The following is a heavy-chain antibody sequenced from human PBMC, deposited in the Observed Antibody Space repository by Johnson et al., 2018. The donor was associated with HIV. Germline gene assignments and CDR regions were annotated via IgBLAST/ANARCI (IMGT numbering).Heavy chain of an antibody. CDR2: ISWDGGST. V-gene: IGHV3-43*01. D-gene: IGHD3-16*02. CDR1: GFTFDDYT. J-gene: IGHJ3*02. CDR3: AKGIMITFGGVIVKPHAFDI. Sequence: VQLVESGGVVVQPGGSLRLSCAASGFTFDDYTMHWVRQAPGKGLEWVSLISWDGGSTYYADSVKGRFTISRDNSQNSLYLQMKSLRTEDTALYYCAKGIMITFGGVIVKPHAFDIWGQGTMVTVSS.